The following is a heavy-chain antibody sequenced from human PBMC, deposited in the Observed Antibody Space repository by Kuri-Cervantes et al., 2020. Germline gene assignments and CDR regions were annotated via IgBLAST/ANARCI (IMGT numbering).Heavy chain of an antibody. CDR3: ARSIAAHDYYYYMDV. CDR2: IYYSGST. V-gene: IGHV4-59*12. J-gene: IGHJ6*03. Sequence: GSLRLSCTVSGGSISSYYWSWIRQPPGKGLEWIGYIYYSGSTNYNPSLKSRVTISVDKSKNQFSLKLSSVTAADTAVYYCARSIAAHDYYYYMDVWGKGTTVTVSS. CDR1: GGSISSYY. D-gene: IGHD6-6*01.